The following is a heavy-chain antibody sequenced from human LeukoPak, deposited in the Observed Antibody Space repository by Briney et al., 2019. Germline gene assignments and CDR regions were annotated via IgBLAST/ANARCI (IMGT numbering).Heavy chain of an antibody. CDR1: GFTFNSYT. CDR3: AKPSVYYDSSPPLDMDV. J-gene: IGHJ6*03. Sequence: GRSLRLSCAASGFTFNSYTMHWVRQAPGKGLEWVAVISYDGGNKYYADSVKGRFTISRDNSKNTLYLQMNSLRAEDTAVYYCAKPSVYYDSSPPLDMDVWGKGTTVTISS. CDR2: ISYDGGNK. D-gene: IGHD3-22*01. V-gene: IGHV3-30*04.